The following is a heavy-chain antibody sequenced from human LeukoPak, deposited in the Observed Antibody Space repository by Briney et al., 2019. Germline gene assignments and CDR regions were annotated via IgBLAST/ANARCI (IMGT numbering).Heavy chain of an antibody. J-gene: IGHJ4*02. CDR1: GFPFSGYG. Sequence: GGSLRLSCAASGFPFSGYGIHWVRQTPGKGLEWVAAISPNGSKRFYADSVKGRFTVSRDNSKNTLYLQMNSLRAEDTAVYYCASLSLGHYWGQGTLVTVSS. CDR2: ISPNGSKR. D-gene: IGHD6-6*01. V-gene: IGHV3-30*03. CDR3: ASLSLGHY.